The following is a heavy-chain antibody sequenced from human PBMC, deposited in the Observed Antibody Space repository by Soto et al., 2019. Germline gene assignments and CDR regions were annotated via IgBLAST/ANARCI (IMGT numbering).Heavy chain of an antibody. CDR2: IYPGDSDT. Sequence: PGESLKISCKGSGYSFTSYWIGWVRQMPGKGLEWMGIIYPGDSDTRYSPSFQGQVTTSADKSISTAYLQWSSLKASDTAMYYCARHNHVDIVATIPDYWGQGTLVTVSS. J-gene: IGHJ4*02. CDR3: ARHNHVDIVATIPDY. D-gene: IGHD5-12*01. CDR1: GYSFTSYW. V-gene: IGHV5-51*01.